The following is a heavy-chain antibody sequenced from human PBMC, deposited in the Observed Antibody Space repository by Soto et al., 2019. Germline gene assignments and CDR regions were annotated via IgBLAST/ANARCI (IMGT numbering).Heavy chain of an antibody. Sequence: QVQLQESGPGLVKPSQTLSLTCTVSGGSISSGGYYWSWIRQHPGKGLEWIGYIYYSGSTYYNPSLKGRVTIPVDTSKNPFSLKLSSVTAADTAVYYCARESVTMVRGVAYWGQGTLVTVSS. D-gene: IGHD3-10*01. CDR3: ARESVTMVRGVAY. CDR2: IYYSGST. J-gene: IGHJ4*02. CDR1: GGSISSGGYY. V-gene: IGHV4-31*03.